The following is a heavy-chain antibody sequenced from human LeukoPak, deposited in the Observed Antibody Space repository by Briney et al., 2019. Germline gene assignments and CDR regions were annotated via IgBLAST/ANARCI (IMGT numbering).Heavy chain of an antibody. CDR2: IFYSGST. CDR1: GGSISSYY. J-gene: IGHJ4*02. CDR3: ARGRYSSSWRIYFDY. Sequence: SETLSLTCTVSGGSISSYYWSWIRQPPGKGLEWIGYIFYSGSTNYNPSLKSRVTISVDTSKNQFSLKLSSVTAADTAVYYCARGRYSSSWRIYFDYWGQGTLVTVSS. V-gene: IGHV4-59*01. D-gene: IGHD6-13*01.